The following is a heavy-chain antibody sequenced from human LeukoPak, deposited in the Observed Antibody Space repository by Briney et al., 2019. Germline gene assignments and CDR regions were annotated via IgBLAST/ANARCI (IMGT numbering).Heavy chain of an antibody. Sequence: ASVKVSCKASGYTFTSYDINWVRQATGQGLEWMGGIIPIFGTANYAQKFQGRVTITADESTSTAYMELSSLRSEDTAVYYCARLGGGSGSYSGYWGQGTLVTVSS. CDR1: GYTFTSYD. V-gene: IGHV1-69*13. CDR3: ARLGGGSGSYSGY. D-gene: IGHD3-10*01. CDR2: IIPIFGTA. J-gene: IGHJ4*02.